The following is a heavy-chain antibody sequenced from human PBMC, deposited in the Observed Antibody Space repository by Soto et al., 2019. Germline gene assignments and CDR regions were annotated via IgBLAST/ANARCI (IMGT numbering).Heavy chain of an antibody. D-gene: IGHD1-26*01. V-gene: IGHV2-70*04. CDR1: GFSLSTSGMR. CDR3: ARIRSGSYVFDY. CDR2: IDWDDDK. J-gene: IGHJ4*02. Sequence: SGPTLVNPTQTLTLTCTFSGFSLSTSGMRVSWIRQPPGKALEWLARIDWDDDKFYSTSLKTRLTISKDTSKNQVVLTMTNMDPVDTATYYCARIRSGSYVFDYWGQGTLVTVSS.